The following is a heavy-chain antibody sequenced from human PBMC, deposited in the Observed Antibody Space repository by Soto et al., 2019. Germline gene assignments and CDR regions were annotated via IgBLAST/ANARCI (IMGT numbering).Heavy chain of an antibody. J-gene: IGHJ4*02. Sequence: QLQLQEYGSGLVKPSQTLSLTSAVSGGSISSGGHSWSWIRQPPGKGLEWIGYSYHSGSTYYNPSRQSRVAISVYRTKNQFSLKLRSVTAADTAVYYCARGPPFGRWCQGTLVTVSS. D-gene: IGHD3-3*01. CDR1: GGSISSGGHS. CDR2: SYHSGST. CDR3: ARGPPFGR. V-gene: IGHV4-30-2*01.